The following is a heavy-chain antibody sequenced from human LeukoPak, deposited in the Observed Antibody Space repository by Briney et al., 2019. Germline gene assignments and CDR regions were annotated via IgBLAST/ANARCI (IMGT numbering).Heavy chain of an antibody. J-gene: IGHJ2*01. V-gene: IGHV3-11*01. CDR1: GFTVSSNY. CDR3: ARVGPAAAGRGYWYFDL. Sequence: PGGSLRLSCAASGFTVSSNYMSWVRQAPGKGLEWVSYISSSGYTMYYADSVKGRFTISRDNTKNSVYLQMNSLRAEDTAVYYCARVGPAAAGRGYWYFDLWGRGALVTVSS. CDR2: ISSSGYTM. D-gene: IGHD6-13*01.